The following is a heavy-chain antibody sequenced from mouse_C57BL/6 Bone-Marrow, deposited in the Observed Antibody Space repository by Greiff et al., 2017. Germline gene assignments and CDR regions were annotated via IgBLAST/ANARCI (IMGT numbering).Heavy chain of an antibody. CDR3: AIEPDGYYFGY. Sequence: QVQLQQSGAELVRPGTSVKLSCKASGYTFTSYWMNWVKQRPGQGLEWIGVIDPSDSYTNYNQKFKGKATLTVDTASSTAYMQLSSLTSEDCGVSYCAIEPDGYYFGYWGKGTTLTVSS. CDR2: IDPSDSYT. D-gene: IGHD2-3*01. J-gene: IGHJ2*01. CDR1: GYTFTSYW. V-gene: IGHV1-59*01.